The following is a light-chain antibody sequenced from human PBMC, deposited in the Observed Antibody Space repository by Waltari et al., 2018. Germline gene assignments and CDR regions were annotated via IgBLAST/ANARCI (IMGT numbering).Light chain of an antibody. CDR3: LSRDISSTRF. CDR1: SLRRHS. V-gene: IGLV3-19*01. CDR2: GQD. J-gene: IGLJ2*01. Sequence: SYELTQDPTISVALGQTGRITYQGDSLRRHSASWYQQRPGQAPVLVFYGQDNRPSGIPDRFSGSTSGDTATLTITGTQAEDEADYYCLSRDISSTRFFGGGTRLTV.